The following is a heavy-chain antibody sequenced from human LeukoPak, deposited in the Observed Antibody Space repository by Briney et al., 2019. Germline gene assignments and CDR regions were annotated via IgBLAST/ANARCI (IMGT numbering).Heavy chain of an antibody. J-gene: IGHJ6*02. V-gene: IGHV3-30*03. CDR1: GFTFSSYG. D-gene: IGHD2-2*02. Sequence: GGSLRLSCAASGFTFSSYGMHWVRQAPGKGLEWVAVISYDGSNEYYADSVKGRFTISRDNSKNTLYLQMNSLRAEDTAVYYCASRELYGPNYYYYYGMDVWGQGTTVTVSS. CDR3: ASRELYGPNYYYYYGMDV. CDR2: ISYDGSNE.